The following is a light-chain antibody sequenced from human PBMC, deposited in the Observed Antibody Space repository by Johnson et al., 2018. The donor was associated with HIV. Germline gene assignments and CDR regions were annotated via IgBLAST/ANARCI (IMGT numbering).Light chain of an antibody. Sequence: QSVLTQPPSVSAASGQKVTISCSGSSCDIAENYVSWHQQLTGTASKLIIYDNNKRPTGIPDRFSGSKSGPSDTLGITGPQTGDEADYYCGPWASRPSAGPVCGTGTKVTVL. CDR2: DNN. V-gene: IGLV1-51*01. CDR1: SCDIAENY. CDR3: GPWASRPSAGPV. J-gene: IGLJ1*01.